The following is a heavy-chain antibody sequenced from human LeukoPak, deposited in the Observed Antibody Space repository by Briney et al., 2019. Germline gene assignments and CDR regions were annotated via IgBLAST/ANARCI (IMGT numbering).Heavy chain of an antibody. CDR3: AADLPDHYGGNFY. J-gene: IGHJ4*02. Sequence: GASVKVSCKASGFTFTSSAMQWVRQARGQRLEWIGWIVVGSGNTNYAQKFQERVTITRDMSTSTAYMEPSSLRSEDTAVYYCAADLPDHYGGNFYWGQGTLVTVSS. V-gene: IGHV1-58*02. D-gene: IGHD4-23*01. CDR1: GFTFTSSA. CDR2: IVVGSGNT.